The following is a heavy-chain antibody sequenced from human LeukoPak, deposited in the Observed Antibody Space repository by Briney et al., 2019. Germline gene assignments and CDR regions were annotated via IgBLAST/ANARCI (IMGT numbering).Heavy chain of an antibody. V-gene: IGHV5-51*01. CDR3: ASLNPHPAPYYDSSGYYASFDY. D-gene: IGHD3-22*01. CDR2: TYPGDSDT. Sequence: GESLQISCQGSGYSFTSYWIGWVRQMPGKGLEWMGITYPGDSDTRYSPSFQGQVTISADKSISTAYLQWSSLKASDTAMYYCASLNPHPAPYYDSSGYYASFDYWGQGTLVTVSS. J-gene: IGHJ4*02. CDR1: GYSFTSYW.